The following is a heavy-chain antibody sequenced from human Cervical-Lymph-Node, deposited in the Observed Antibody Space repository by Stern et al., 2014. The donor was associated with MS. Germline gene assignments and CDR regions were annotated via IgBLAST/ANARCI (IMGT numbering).Heavy chain of an antibody. V-gene: IGHV3-30*18. Sequence: QVQLVQSGGGVVQPGRSLRLSCEASGFTFDSYGVHWVRQPPGKGLEWVAVISYDGSNRYYADSVKGRFPISRDSSKNTVHLQMNSLRADDTALYYCAKNTMGIAVAGLFDYWGQGILVTVSS. CDR2: ISYDGSNR. J-gene: IGHJ4*02. D-gene: IGHD6-19*01. CDR3: AKNTMGIAVAGLFDY. CDR1: GFTFDSYG.